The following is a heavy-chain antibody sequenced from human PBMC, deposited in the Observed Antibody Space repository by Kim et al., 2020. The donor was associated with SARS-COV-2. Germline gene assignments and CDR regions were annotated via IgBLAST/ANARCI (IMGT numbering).Heavy chain of an antibody. Sequence: YNPPLKSRVTISVDTSKNHFSLKLSSVTAADTAVYYWARGVGATTEGFDYWGQGTLVTVSS. J-gene: IGHJ4*02. V-gene: IGHV4-61*03. D-gene: IGHD1-26*01. CDR3: ARGVGATTEGFDY.